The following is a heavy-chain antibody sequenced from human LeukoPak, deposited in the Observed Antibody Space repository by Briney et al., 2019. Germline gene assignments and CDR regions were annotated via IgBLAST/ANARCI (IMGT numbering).Heavy chain of an antibody. CDR3: GRVAEAAAFDY. V-gene: IGHV3-48*03. CDR1: GFTFSSYE. Sequence: PGGSLRLSCAASGFTFSSYERNWVRQAPGKGLEWVSYISSSGSTIYYADSVKGRFTISRDNAKNSLYLQMNSLRAEDTAVYYCGRVAEAAAFDYWGQGVLVTVSS. CDR2: ISSSGSTI. J-gene: IGHJ4*02. D-gene: IGHD6-13*01.